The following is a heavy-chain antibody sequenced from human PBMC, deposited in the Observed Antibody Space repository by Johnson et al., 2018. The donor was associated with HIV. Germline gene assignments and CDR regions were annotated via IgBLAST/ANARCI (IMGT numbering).Heavy chain of an antibody. J-gene: IGHJ3*02. Sequence: QVQLMESGGGVVQPWESLRLSCAASGFTFSTSGMHWVRQVPGKGLEWVAFIRYDGSNKYYADSVKGRFTISRDNSKNTLYLQMNSLRAEDTAVYYCAKGLGGAFDISGQGTMVTVSS. V-gene: IGHV3-30*02. CDR1: GFTFSTSG. D-gene: IGHD3-16*01. CDR2: IRYDGSNK. CDR3: AKGLGGAFDI.